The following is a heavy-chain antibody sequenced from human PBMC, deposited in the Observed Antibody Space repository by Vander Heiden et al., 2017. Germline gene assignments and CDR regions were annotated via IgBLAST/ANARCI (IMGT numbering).Heavy chain of an antibody. D-gene: IGHD1-26*01. CDR1: GFTFTNAW. CDR2: IKSKAEGGAT. J-gene: IGHJ3*02. Sequence: EVQLVESGGGLVKPGGSLRLSRAVSGFTFTNAWMNWVRQAPGKGLEWVGRIKSKAEGGATDYAAPVKGRFTISRDDSENTVYLQMNSLKSEDTAVYYCTTGGSYSAFDIWGQGTMVTVSS. V-gene: IGHV3-15*07. CDR3: TTGGSYSAFDI.